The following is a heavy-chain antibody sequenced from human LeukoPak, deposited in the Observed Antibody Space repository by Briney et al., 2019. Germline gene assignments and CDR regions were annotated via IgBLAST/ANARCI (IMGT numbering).Heavy chain of an antibody. CDR1: GGTFSSYA. Sequence: ASVKVSCKASGGTFSSYAISWVRQAPGQGLEGMGGIIPIFGTANYAQKFQGRVTITADESTSTAYMELSSLRSDDTAVYYCARAGTAMDYFDYWGQGTLVTVSS. CDR2: IIPIFGTA. CDR3: ARAGTAMDYFDY. V-gene: IGHV1-69*13. D-gene: IGHD5-18*01. J-gene: IGHJ4*02.